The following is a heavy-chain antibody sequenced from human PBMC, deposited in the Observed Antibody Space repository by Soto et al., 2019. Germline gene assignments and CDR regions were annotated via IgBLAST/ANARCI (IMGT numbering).Heavy chain of an antibody. CDR1: GFTFSSYA. J-gene: IGHJ3*02. CDR2: TSSDGRNN. CDR3: ARTYDCAKTDCYRSFDI. D-gene: IGHD2-21*02. V-gene: IGHV3-30*04. Sequence: QVQLVESGGGVIQPGGSLGLSCAASGFTFSSYAMHWVRQAPGTGPEWVAVTSSDGRNNVYADSVKGRFTISRDNSKNTLYLQMNSLRAEDAAVYYCARTYDCAKTDCYRSFDIWGQGTMVTVSS.